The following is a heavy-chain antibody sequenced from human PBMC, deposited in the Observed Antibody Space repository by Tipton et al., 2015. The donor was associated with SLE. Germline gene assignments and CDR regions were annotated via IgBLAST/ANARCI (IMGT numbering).Heavy chain of an antibody. CDR3: AKEGVVVAGRYYFDY. V-gene: IGHV3-33*06. CDR1: GFTFSDFA. Sequence: SGFTFSDFAMHWVRQRPGKGLEWVAALWFDGSKKFYAVSVKGRFTISRDNSKNTLYLQMNSLRAEDTAVYYCAKEGVVVAGRYYFDYWGQGTLVTVSS. J-gene: IGHJ4*02. CDR2: LWFDGSKK. D-gene: IGHD2-15*01.